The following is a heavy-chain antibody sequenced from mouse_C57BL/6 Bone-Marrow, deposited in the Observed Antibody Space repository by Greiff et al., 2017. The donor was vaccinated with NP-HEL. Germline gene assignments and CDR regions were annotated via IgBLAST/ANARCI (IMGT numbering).Heavy chain of an antibody. CDR1: GFTFSSYA. V-gene: IGHV5-4*01. CDR2: ISDGGSYT. D-gene: IGHD1-1*01. J-gene: IGHJ2*01. Sequence: EVHLVESGGGLVKPGGSLKLSCAASGFTFSSYAMSWVRQTPEKRLEWVATISDGGSYTYYPDNVKGRFTISRDNAKNNLYLQMSHLKSEDTAMYYCARALYYGSSYNFDYWGQGTTLTVSS. CDR3: ARALYYGSSYNFDY.